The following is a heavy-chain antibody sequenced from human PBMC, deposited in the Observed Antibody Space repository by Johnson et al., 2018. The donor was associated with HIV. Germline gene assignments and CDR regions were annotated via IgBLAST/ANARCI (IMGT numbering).Heavy chain of an antibody. J-gene: IGHJ3*02. D-gene: IGHD3-16*02. CDR2: IKSKTDGGTT. V-gene: IGHV3-15*05. Sequence: VQLVESGGGVIQPGGSLRLSCAASGFTFSSACMSWVRQAPGKGLEWVGRIKSKTDGGTTDYAAPVTGRFTISRADSKNRLYLQMNSLRVEDTALYYCARVRTGERGGYQDAFDIGGQGTMVNVCS. CDR3: ARVRTGERGGYQDAFDI. CDR1: GFTFSSAC.